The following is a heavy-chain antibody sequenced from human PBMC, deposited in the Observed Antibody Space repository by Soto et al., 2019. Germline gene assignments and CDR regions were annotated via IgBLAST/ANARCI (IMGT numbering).Heavy chain of an antibody. D-gene: IGHD5-18*01. CDR2: IIAYNGDT. Sequence: ASVKLSCKASGYTFTSYGISWVRQAPGQGLEWMGWIIAYNGDTNYAQKLQGKVTMTTATSTSTAYMERRGLSFDDTALYSCAIQGYGYGYVDYGGQGTLVTVSS. V-gene: IGHV1-18*01. J-gene: IGHJ4*02. CDR1: GYTFTSYG. CDR3: AIQGYGYGYVDY.